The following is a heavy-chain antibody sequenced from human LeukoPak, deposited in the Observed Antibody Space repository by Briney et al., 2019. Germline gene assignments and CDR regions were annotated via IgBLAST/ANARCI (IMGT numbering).Heavy chain of an antibody. CDR1: GFTFDDYA. CDR2: ISWNSGNT. Sequence: GGSLRLSCAASGFTFDDYAMHWVRQAPGKGLEWISGISWNSGNTGYADSVKGRFTISRDNAKNSLYLQMNSLRAEDTALYYCAKGPGRDGYNYVAFDIWGQGTMVTVSS. CDR3: AKGPGRDGYNYVAFDI. V-gene: IGHV3-9*01. D-gene: IGHD5-24*01. J-gene: IGHJ3*02.